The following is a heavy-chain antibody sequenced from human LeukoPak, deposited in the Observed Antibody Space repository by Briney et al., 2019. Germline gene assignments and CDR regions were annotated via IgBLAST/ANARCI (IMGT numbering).Heavy chain of an antibody. CDR2: ISSSSSYT. V-gene: IGHV3-11*03. Sequence: GGSLRLSCAASGFTFSDYYMSWIRKGPREGLEWVSYISSSSSYTNYADSVKGRFTISRDNAKNSLYLQMNSLRAEDTAVYYCARRARGYFYYFDYWGQGTLVTVSS. J-gene: IGHJ4*02. CDR3: ARRARGYFYYFDY. CDR1: GFTFSDYY. D-gene: IGHD5-12*01.